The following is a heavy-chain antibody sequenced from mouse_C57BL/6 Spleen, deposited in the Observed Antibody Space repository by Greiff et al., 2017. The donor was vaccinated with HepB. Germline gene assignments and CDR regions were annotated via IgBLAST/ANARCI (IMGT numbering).Heavy chain of an antibody. CDR1: GYTFTDYY. CDR2: INPNNGGT. Sequence: EVQLQQSGPELVKPGASVKISCKASGYTFTDYYMNWVKQSHGKSLEWIGDINPNNGGTSYNQKFKGKATLTVDKSSSTAYMELRSLTSEDSAVYYCARTVGGYYEDAMDYWGQGTSVTVSS. D-gene: IGHD2-3*01. CDR3: ARTVGGYYEDAMDY. V-gene: IGHV1-26*01. J-gene: IGHJ4*01.